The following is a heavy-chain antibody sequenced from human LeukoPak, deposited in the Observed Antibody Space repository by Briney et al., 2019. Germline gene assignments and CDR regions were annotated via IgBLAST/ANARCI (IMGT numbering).Heavy chain of an antibody. D-gene: IGHD2-2*01. V-gene: IGHV1-69*04. CDR3: ARVVIDCSSTSCYGRLDY. J-gene: IGHJ4*02. Sequence: SVKVSCKASGGTFSSYAISWVRQAPGQGLEWMGRIIPILGIANYAQKFQGRVTITADKSTSTAYMELSSLRSDDTAVYYCARVVIDCSSTSCYGRLDYWGQGTLVTVSS. CDR2: IIPILGIA. CDR1: GGTFSSYA.